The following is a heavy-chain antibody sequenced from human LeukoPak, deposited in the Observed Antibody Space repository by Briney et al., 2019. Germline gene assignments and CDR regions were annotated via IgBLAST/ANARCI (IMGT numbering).Heavy chain of an antibody. Sequence: ASVKVSCKASGYTFTSYGISWVRQAPGQGLEWMGWISAYNGNTNYAQKLQGRVTMTTDTSTSIAYMELRSLRSDDTAVYYCARDPPPDYYGSGSYYFDYWGQGTLVTVSS. CDR3: ARDPPPDYYGSGSYYFDY. CDR1: GYTFTSYG. CDR2: ISAYNGNT. D-gene: IGHD3-10*01. J-gene: IGHJ4*02. V-gene: IGHV1-18*01.